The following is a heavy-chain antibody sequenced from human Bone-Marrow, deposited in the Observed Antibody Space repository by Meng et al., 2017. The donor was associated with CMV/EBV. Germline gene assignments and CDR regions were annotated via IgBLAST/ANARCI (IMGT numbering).Heavy chain of an antibody. CDR2: IIHIFGTA. J-gene: IGHJ4*02. V-gene: IGHV1-69*13. D-gene: IGHD7-27*01. Sequence: SVKVSCKASGGTFSSYAISWVRQAPGQGLEWMGGIIHIFGTANYAQKFQGRVTITLEESTSTAYMELSSLRSEDTAVYYCAAGWITEKLGLADYWGQGTLVTVSS. CDR1: GGTFSSYA. CDR3: AAGWITEKLGLADY.